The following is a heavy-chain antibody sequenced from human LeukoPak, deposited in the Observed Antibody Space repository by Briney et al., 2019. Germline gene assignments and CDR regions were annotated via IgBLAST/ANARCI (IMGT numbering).Heavy chain of an antibody. Sequence: GGSLRLSCAASGFTFSNYWMNWVRQAPGKGLEWVASIKQDGSEKYYVDSVKGRFTISRDNAKNSLVLQMNSLRAEDTAVYYCARLREIPVFGVVTKSTSYFDYWGQGTLVTVSS. V-gene: IGHV3-7*01. CDR2: IKQDGSEK. D-gene: IGHD3-3*01. CDR3: ARLREIPVFGVVTKSTSYFDY. CDR1: GFTFSNYW. J-gene: IGHJ4*02.